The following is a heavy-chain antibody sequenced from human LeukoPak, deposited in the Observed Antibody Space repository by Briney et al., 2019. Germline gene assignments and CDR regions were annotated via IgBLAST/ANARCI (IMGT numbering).Heavy chain of an antibody. CDR2: ISGSGGST. D-gene: IGHD3-9*01. Sequence: GGSLRLSCAASGFTFSSYAMSWVRQAPGKGLEWVSAISGSGGSTYYADSVKGRFTISRDNSKNTLYLQMNSLRAEDTAVYYCAKSGVVTIFRGGFDYWGQGTLVTVSS. V-gene: IGHV3-23*01. J-gene: IGHJ4*02. CDR3: AKSGVVTIFRGGFDY. CDR1: GFTFSSYA.